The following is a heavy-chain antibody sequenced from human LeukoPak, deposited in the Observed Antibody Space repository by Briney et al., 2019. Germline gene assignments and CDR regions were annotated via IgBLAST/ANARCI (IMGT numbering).Heavy chain of an antibody. CDR2: ISGSGGST. V-gene: IGHV3-23*01. CDR3: AKGTTTGYYYYGMDV. D-gene: IGHD4-17*01. CDR1: GFTFSSYA. Sequence: QSGGSLRLSCAASGFTFSSYAMSWVRQAPGKGLEWVSAISGSGGSTYYADSAKGRFTISRDNSKNTLYLQMNSLRAEDTAVYYCAKGTTTGYYYYGMDVWGQGTTVTVSS. J-gene: IGHJ6*02.